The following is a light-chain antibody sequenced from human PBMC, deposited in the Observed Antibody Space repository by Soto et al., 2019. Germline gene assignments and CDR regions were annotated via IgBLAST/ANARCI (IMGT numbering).Light chain of an antibody. CDR3: HQYENYWT. J-gene: IGKJ1*01. V-gene: IGKV1-5*01. CDR2: DAS. CDR1: QSISSW. Sequence: DIQMTQSPSTLSATAGDRVTITCRASQSISSWLAWYQQKPGKAPKLLIYDASNLESGVPSRFSGSGSGTDFTLTVSHLQPDDSATYYCHQYENYWTFGQGTKVEIK.